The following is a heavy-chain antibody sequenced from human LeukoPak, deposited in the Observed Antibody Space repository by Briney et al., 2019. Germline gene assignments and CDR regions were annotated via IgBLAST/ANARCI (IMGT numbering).Heavy chain of an antibody. D-gene: IGHD6-13*01. CDR1: GFTFSSYA. V-gene: IGHV3-23*01. CDR3: ARDRVGSSWSEFDS. CDR2: ISGSGGST. J-gene: IGHJ4*03. Sequence: PGGSLGLSCAASGFTFSSYAMSWVRQAPGKGLEWVSAISGSGGSTYYADSVKGRFTMSRDNSKHTLFLQMDSLRAEDTAVYYCARDRVGSSWSEFDSWGQGTTVIVSS.